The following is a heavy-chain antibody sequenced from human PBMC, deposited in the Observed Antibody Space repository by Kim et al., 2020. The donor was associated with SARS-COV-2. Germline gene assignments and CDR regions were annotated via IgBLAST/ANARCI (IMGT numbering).Heavy chain of an antibody. J-gene: IGHJ6*02. Sequence: ASVTVSCKASGYTFTSYGISWVRQAPGQGLEWMGWISAYNGNTNYAQKLQGRVTMTTDTSTSTAYMELRSLRSDDTAVYYCARVFPVLLWFGELSTYYGMDVWGQGTTVTVSS. CDR1: GYTFTSYG. D-gene: IGHD3-10*01. V-gene: IGHV1-18*01. CDR3: ARVFPVLLWFGELSTYYGMDV. CDR2: ISAYNGNT.